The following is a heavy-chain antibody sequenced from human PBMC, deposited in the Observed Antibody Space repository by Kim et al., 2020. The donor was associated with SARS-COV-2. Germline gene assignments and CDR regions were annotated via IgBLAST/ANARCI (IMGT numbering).Heavy chain of an antibody. CDR3: ARRGSWLVVVITTAGWYFDL. V-gene: IGHV4-34*01. Sequence: SETLSLTCAVYGGSFSGYYWSWIRQPPGKGLEWIGEINHSGSTNYNPSLKSRVTISVDTSKNQFSLKLSSVTAADTAVYYCARRGSWLVVVITTAGWYFDLWGRGTLVTVSS. D-gene: IGHD3-22*01. CDR2: INHSGST. CDR1: GGSFSGYY. J-gene: IGHJ2*01.